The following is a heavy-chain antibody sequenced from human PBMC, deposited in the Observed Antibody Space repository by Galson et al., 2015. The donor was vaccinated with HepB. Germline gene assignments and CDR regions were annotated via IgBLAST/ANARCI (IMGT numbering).Heavy chain of an antibody. Sequence: ETLSLTCAVYGGSFSGYYWSWIRQPPGKGLEWIGEINHSGSTNYNPSLKSRVTISVDTSKNQFSLKLSSVTAADTAVYYCARPMVRGVTYPFQGSRVSKARRRDAFDIWGQGTMVTVSS. CDR3: ARPMVRGVTYPFQGSRVSKARRRDAFDI. CDR2: INHSGST. V-gene: IGHV4-34*01. D-gene: IGHD3-10*01. CDR1: GGSFSGYY. J-gene: IGHJ3*02.